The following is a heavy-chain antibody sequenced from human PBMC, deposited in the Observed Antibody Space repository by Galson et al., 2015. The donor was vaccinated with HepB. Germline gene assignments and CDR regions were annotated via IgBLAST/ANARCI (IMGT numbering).Heavy chain of an antibody. CDR3: ARGGCSSTNCIAWFAP. CDR2: IYYRGST. V-gene: IGHV4-59*05. Sequence: ETLSLTCTVSGGSINNYYWGWIRQSPGKGLEWIGSIYYRGSTYYNPSLKSRVTISVDTSKNQFSLKLSSVTAADTALYYCARGGCSSTNCIAWFAPWGQGTLVTVSS. D-gene: IGHD2-2*01. CDR1: GGSINNYY. J-gene: IGHJ5*02.